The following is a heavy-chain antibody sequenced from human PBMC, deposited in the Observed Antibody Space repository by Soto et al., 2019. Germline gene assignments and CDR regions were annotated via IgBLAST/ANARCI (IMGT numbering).Heavy chain of an antibody. D-gene: IGHD3-22*01. V-gene: IGHV3-33*01. J-gene: IGHJ4*02. Sequence: PGGSLRLSCAASGFTFSSCGMHWVRQAPGKGLEWVEVIWYDGSNKYYADSVKGRFTIYRDNSKNTLYLQMNSLRAEDTAVYYCARVMLHSYDSCDXWGPVTLFTVSX. CDR1: GFTFSSCG. CDR3: ARVMLHSYDSCDX. CDR2: IWYDGSNK.